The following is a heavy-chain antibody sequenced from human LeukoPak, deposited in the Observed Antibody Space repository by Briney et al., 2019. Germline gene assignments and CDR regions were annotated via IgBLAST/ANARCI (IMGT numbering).Heavy chain of an antibody. V-gene: IGHV3-23*01. CDR1: GFSFNNFA. Sequence: GGSLRLSCEASGFSFNNFAMSWVRQAPGKGLEWVSVIGGDGGGKYYADSVKGRFAISRDNSKNTLYLQMNSLRAEDTAVYYCAKAHSSGWYYNYYYMDVWGKGTTVTVSS. CDR2: IGGDGGGK. D-gene: IGHD6-19*01. CDR3: AKAHSSGWYYNYYYMDV. J-gene: IGHJ6*03.